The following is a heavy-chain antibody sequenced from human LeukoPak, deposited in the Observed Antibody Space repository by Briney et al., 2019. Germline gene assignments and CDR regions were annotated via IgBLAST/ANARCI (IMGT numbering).Heavy chain of an antibody. J-gene: IGHJ4*02. D-gene: IGHD1-26*01. CDR1: GFTFSDYY. V-gene: IGHV3-23*01. Sequence: GGSLRLSCAASGFTFSDYYMSWVRQAPGKGLEWVSAISGSGGSTYYADSVKGRFTISRDNSKNTLYLQMNSLRAEDTAVYYCAKVGATTPYFDYWGQGTLVTVSS. CDR2: ISGSGGST. CDR3: AKVGATTPYFDY.